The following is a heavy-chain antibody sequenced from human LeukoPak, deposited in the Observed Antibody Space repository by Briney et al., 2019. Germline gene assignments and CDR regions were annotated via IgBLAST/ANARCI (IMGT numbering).Heavy chain of an antibody. D-gene: IGHD3-9*01. CDR1: GGSISSYY. Sequence: SETLSLTCTVSGGSISSYYWSWIRQPPGKGLEWIGYIYYSGSTNYNPSLKSRVTMSVDTSKNQFSLKLSSVTAADTAVYYCARSGYDILTGYYPDYYYMDVWGKGTTVTISS. V-gene: IGHV4-59*12. CDR2: IYYSGST. J-gene: IGHJ6*03. CDR3: ARSGYDILTGYYPDYYYMDV.